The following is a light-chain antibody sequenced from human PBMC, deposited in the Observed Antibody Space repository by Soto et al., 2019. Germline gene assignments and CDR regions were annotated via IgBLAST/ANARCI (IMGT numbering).Light chain of an antibody. V-gene: IGKV3-20*01. J-gene: IGKJ4*01. Sequence: EVVLTQSPGTLSLSPGDRATLSCGASQSVSRNYLAWYQQKPGQTPRLLIFGASNRAADIPARFSASGSGTDFTLTISGLEPDDFAVYYCQQYDFLPLTFGGGTRL. CDR1: QSVSRNY. CDR2: GAS. CDR3: QQYDFLPLT.